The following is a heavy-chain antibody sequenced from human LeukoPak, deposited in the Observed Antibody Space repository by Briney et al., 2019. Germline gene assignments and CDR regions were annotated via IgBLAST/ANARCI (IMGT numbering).Heavy chain of an antibody. V-gene: IGHV1-18*01. D-gene: IGHD3-22*01. CDR1: GYTFTSYG. CDR3: ARSPYYDSSGYSVGFDY. CDR2: ISAYNGNT. Sequence: ASVKVSCKASGYTFTSYGISWVQQAPGQGLEWMGWISAYNGNTNYAQKLQGRVTMTTDTSTSTAYMELRSLRSDDTAVYYCARSPYYDSSGYSVGFDYWGQGTLVTVSS. J-gene: IGHJ4*02.